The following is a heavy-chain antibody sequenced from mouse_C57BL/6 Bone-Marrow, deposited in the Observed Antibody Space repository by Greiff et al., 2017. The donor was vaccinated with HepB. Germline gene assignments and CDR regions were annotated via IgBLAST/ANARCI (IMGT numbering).Heavy chain of an antibody. V-gene: IGHV1-74*01. CDR3: AIEGGNYYGSSWGYWYFDV. CDR2: IHPSDSDT. J-gene: IGHJ1*03. Sequence: QVQLQQPGAELVKPGASVKVSCKASGYTFTSYWMHWVKQRPGQGLEWIGRIHPSDSDTNYNQKFKGKATLTVDKSSSTAYMQLSSLTSEDSAVYYCAIEGGNYYGSSWGYWYFDVWGTGTTVTVSS. CDR1: GYTFTSYW. D-gene: IGHD1-1*01.